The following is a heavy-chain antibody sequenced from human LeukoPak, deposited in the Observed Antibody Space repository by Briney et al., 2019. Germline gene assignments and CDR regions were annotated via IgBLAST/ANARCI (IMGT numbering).Heavy chain of an antibody. J-gene: IGHJ4*02. D-gene: IGHD6-19*01. CDR1: GFTFSSYA. CDR2: IGAGGTFT. CDR3: AILIAVAGPATFY. Sequence: GGSLRLSCTASGFTFSSYAMNWVRQAPGKGLEWVSGIGAGGTFTYYADSVKGRFTISRDNSRNTLYLQMNSLRADDTAVYYCAILIAVAGPATFYWGQGTLVTVSS. V-gene: IGHV3-23*01.